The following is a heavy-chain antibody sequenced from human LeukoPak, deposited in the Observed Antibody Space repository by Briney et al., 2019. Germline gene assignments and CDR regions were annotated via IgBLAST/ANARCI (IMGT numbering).Heavy chain of an antibody. CDR2: ISGSGGST. CDR3: AKDQGGTMVRGVIIPIDY. CDR1: EFSVGSNY. V-gene: IGHV3-23*01. J-gene: IGHJ4*02. D-gene: IGHD3-10*01. Sequence: GGSLRLSCAASEFSVGSNYMTWVRQAPGKGLEWVSAISGSGGSTYYADSVKGRFTISRDNSKNTLYLQMNSLRAEDTAVYYCAKDQGGTMVRGVIIPIDYWGQGTLVTVSS.